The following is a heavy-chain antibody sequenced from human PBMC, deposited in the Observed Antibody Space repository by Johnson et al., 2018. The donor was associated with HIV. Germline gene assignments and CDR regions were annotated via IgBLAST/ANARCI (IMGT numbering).Heavy chain of an antibody. D-gene: IGHD3-16*01. CDR2: ISSDESNK. V-gene: IGHV3-30*04. CDR1: GFTFSTYA. J-gene: IGHJ3*02. CDR3: AKAGYDYVWGSYKGAFDI. Sequence: QEQLVESGGGVVQPGRSLRLSCAASGFTFSTYAMHWVRQAPGKGLEWVAVISSDESNKYYADSVKGRFTISRDNSKNPLYLQMNSLRAEDTAVYYCAKAGYDYVWGSYKGAFDIWGQGTMVTVSS.